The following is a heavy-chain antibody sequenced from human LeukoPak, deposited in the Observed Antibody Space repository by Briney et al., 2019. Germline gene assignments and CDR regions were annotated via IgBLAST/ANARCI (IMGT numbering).Heavy chain of an antibody. CDR2: INPISGGT. CDR3: ARVEYCNVGNCYFRPGAY. D-gene: IGHD2-15*01. J-gene: IGHJ4*02. V-gene: IGHV1-2*02. Sequence: ASVKVSCKASGYTFTGYYMHWVRQAPGQGLEWMGWINPISGGTNYAQKFQGRVTMTRDTSISTAYMELSRLRSDDTAVYYCARVEYCNVGNCYFRPGAYWGQGTLVTVSS. CDR1: GYTFTGYY.